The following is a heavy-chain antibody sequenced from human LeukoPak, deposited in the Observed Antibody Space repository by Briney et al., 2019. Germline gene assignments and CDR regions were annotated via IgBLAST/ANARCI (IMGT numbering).Heavy chain of an antibody. V-gene: IGHV4-38-2*01. CDR2: IYHSGST. CDR1: GYSISSGYY. D-gene: IGHD3-16*02. J-gene: IGHJ4*02. Sequence: SETLSLTCAVSGYSISSGYYWGWIRQPPGKGLEWIGSIYHSGSTYYNPSLKSRLTISVDTSKNQFSLKLSSVTAADPAVLYRARNVNVGGSYLFDNWGQGTLVTVSS. CDR3: ARNVNVGGSYLFDN.